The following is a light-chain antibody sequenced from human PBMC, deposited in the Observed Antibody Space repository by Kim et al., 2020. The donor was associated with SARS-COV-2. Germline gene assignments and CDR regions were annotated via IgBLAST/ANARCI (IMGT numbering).Light chain of an antibody. CDR1: SLRSYY. CDR2: GKN. Sequence: ALEQTVRITCQGDSLRSYYASWYQQKPGQAPVLVIYGKNNRPSGIPDRFSGSSSGNTASLTITGAQAEDEADYYCNSRDSSGNRWVFGGGTQLTVL. V-gene: IGLV3-19*01. J-gene: IGLJ3*02. CDR3: NSRDSSGNRWV.